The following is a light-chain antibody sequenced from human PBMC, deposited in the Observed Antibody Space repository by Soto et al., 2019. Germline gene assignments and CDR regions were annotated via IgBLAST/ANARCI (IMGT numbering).Light chain of an antibody. CDR3: TSYTTSNTRQIV. J-gene: IGLJ1*01. CDR1: SSDVVGYNY. Sequence: QSALTQPASVSGSPGQSITISRTGTSSDVVGYNYVSWYQQHPGKAPKFMIYDVSNRPSGVSNRFSGSKSGNTASLTISGLQAEDEADYYCTSYTTSNTRQIVFGTGTKVTVL. V-gene: IGLV2-14*01. CDR2: DVS.